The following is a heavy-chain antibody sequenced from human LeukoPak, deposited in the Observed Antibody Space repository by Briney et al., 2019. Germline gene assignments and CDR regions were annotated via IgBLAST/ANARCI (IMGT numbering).Heavy chain of an antibody. V-gene: IGHV1-69*05. Sequence: SVKVSCKASGGTFSSYAISWVRQAPGQGLEWMGRIIPIFGTANYAQKFQGRVTITTDESTSTAYMELRSLRSEDTAVYYCARGKVRDPPHYYYYMDVWGKGTTVTVSS. J-gene: IGHJ6*03. CDR3: ARGKVRDPPHYYYYMDV. D-gene: IGHD3-10*01. CDR2: IIPIFGTA. CDR1: GGTFSSYA.